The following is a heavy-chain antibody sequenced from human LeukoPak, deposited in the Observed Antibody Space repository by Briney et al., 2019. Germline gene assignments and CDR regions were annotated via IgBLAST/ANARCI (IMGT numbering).Heavy chain of an antibody. Sequence: GGSLRLSCAASGFTFSSYAMTWVRQAPGKVLEWVSSISINSGGTNYADSVKGRFTISRENSKNTLYLQMNSLRAEDTAVYYCAKDSAKKYDDYWGQGTLVTVSS. D-gene: IGHD2/OR15-2a*01. J-gene: IGHJ4*02. CDR2: ISINSGGT. CDR3: AKDSAKKYDDY. V-gene: IGHV3-23*01. CDR1: GFTFSSYA.